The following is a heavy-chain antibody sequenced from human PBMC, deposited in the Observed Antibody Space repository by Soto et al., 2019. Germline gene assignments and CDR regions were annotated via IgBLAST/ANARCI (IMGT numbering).Heavy chain of an antibody. D-gene: IGHD5-12*01. Sequence: GASVKVSCKASGYTFTSYGISWVRQAPGQGLEWMGWISAYNGNTNYAQKLQGRVTMTTDTSTSTAYMELRSLRSDDTTVYYCARDSNRGYGWKWFDPCGQGPLVTVSS. V-gene: IGHV1-18*01. J-gene: IGHJ5*02. CDR1: GYTFTSYG. CDR3: ARDSNRGYGWKWFDP. CDR2: ISAYNGNT.